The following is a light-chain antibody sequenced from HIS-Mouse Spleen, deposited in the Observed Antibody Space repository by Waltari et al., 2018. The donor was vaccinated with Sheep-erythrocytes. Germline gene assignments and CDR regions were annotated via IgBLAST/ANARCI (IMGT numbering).Light chain of an antibody. CDR3: AAWDDSPNGPV. Sequence: QSVLTQPPSASGTPGQRVTISCSGSSSNIGSNTVNWYQHLPGTAPKPLIYSNNQRPSGAPDRFSDSKSGTSASLAISGLQSEDEADYYCAAWDDSPNGPVFGGGTKLTVL. J-gene: IGLJ3*02. CDR1: SSNIGSNT. CDR2: SNN. V-gene: IGLV1-44*01.